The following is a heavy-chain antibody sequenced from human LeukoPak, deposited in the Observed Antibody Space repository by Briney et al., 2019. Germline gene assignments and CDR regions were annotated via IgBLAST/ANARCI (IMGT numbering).Heavy chain of an antibody. D-gene: IGHD6-19*01. V-gene: IGHV7-4-1*02. CDR1: GYTFTSYA. CDR3: ARVRSGWPHDAFDI. J-gene: IGHJ3*02. CDR2: INTNTGNP. Sequence: ASVKVSCKASGYTFTSYAMNWVRQAPGQGLEWMGWINTNTGNPTYAQGFTGRFVFSLDTSVSTAYLQISSLKAEDTAVYYCARVRSGWPHDAFDIWGQGTMATVSS.